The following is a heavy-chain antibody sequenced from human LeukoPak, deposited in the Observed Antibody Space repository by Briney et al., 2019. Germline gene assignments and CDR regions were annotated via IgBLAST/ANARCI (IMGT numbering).Heavy chain of an antibody. D-gene: IGHD5-24*01. CDR2: ISSGDDIT. J-gene: IGHJ4*02. V-gene: IGHV3-23*01. Sequence: GGSLRLSCAASGFSFSNYAMTWVRQAPGKGLEWVSTISSGDDITYYADSVKGRFTISRDNSKNTLYLQMNSLRAEDTAVYYCARGGPAGVATNDYWGQGTLVTVSS. CDR3: ARGGPAGVATNDY. CDR1: GFSFSNYA.